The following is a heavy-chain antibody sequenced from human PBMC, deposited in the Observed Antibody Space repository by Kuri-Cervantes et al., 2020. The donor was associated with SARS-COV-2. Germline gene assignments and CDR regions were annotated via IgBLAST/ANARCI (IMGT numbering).Heavy chain of an antibody. D-gene: IGHD3-22*01. CDR1: GGAFNSHA. J-gene: IGHJ3*02. CDR2: VIPIFGTG. V-gene: IGHV1-69*13. Sequence: SVKVSCKASGGAFNSHAISWVRQAPGQGLEWMGRVIPIFGTGDNAQKFQGRITITADASTRTAYMELSSLTSEDTAVYYCARSTPSRRLVVISQGGAFDIWGQGTMVTVSS. CDR3: ARSTPSRRLVVISQGGAFDI.